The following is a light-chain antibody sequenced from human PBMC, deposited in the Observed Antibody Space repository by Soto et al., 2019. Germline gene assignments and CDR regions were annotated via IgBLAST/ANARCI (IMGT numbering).Light chain of an antibody. CDR1: SSNIGAAKD. CDR3: QSYGTSLSGLYV. V-gene: IGLV1-40*01. J-gene: IGLJ1*01. CDR2: DSN. Sequence: QSVLTQPPSVSGAPGQRVTISCTGSSSNIGAAKDVHWYHQLPGAAPKFLISDSNNRPSGVPDRFSVSKSGAFASLAITGLRAEDEGDYFCQSYGTSLSGLYVFGTGTKLTVL.